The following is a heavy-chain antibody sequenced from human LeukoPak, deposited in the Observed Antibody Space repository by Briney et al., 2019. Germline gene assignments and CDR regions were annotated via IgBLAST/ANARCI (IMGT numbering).Heavy chain of an antibody. D-gene: IGHD3-10*01. CDR1: GESFTGCY. Sequence: SETPSLTCAVYGESFTGCYRGWIRQPPGKGLEWIGEINHSGTTNYNPSLKSRVTISVDSSKNQFSLKLTSVTAADTAVYYCASRTVGLLWFGDSSLYFDYWSQGTLVTVSS. CDR3: ASRTVGLLWFGDSSLYFDY. J-gene: IGHJ4*02. V-gene: IGHV4-34*01. CDR2: INHSGTT.